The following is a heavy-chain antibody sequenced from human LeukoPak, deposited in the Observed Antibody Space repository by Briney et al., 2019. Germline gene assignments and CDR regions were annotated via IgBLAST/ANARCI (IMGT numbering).Heavy chain of an antibody. CDR2: ISSSSYI. V-gene: IGHV3-21*01. CDR1: GFTFSSYS. Sequence: PGGSLRLSCAASGFTFSSYSMNWVRQAPGKGLEWVSSISSSSYIYYADSVKGRFTISRDNAKNSLYLQMNSLRAEDTAVYYCARSKYSSGWYPFRYWGQGTLVTVSS. CDR3: ARSKYSSGWYPFRY. J-gene: IGHJ4*02. D-gene: IGHD6-19*01.